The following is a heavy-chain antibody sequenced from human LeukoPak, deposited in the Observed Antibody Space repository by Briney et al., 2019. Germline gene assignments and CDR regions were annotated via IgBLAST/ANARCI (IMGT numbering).Heavy chain of an antibody. V-gene: IGHV3-23*01. Sequence: GGSLRLSCVASGFTFNRYAMSWVRQAPGKGLECVSTISGSAGSTSYADSVKGRFTISRDQSKNTLYLQMNSLRAEDTAVYYCARDWDVVGATGYFDYWGQGTLVTVSS. CDR2: ISGSAGST. CDR1: GFTFNRYA. CDR3: ARDWDVVGATGYFDY. J-gene: IGHJ4*02. D-gene: IGHD1-26*01.